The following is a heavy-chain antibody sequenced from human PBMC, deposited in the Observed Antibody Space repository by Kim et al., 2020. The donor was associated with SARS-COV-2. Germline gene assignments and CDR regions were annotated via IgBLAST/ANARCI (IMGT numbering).Heavy chain of an antibody. CDR2: ITHTGST. CDR3: SRGPLWYFGLDV. CDR1: GGSFTGYY. Sequence: SETLSLTCAVHGGSFTGYYWSWIRQSPGKGLEWIGEITHTGSTIYNPSLRGRVTISLDTSQNQFSLKLTSVTAADTAVYLCSRGPLWYFGLDVGGQGTMNTVS. J-gene: IGHJ6*02. V-gene: IGHV4-34*01.